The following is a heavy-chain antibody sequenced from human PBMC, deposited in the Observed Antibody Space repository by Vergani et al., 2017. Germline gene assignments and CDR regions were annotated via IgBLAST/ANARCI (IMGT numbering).Heavy chain of an antibody. Sequence: QVQLVQSGAEVKKPGASVRVSCKASGFTFTPYHIHWVRQAPGPGLDWLGRIDPNSVDTRYSQRFQDRVTITRDTSINTAYMEMTRLRPDDTAVYYCARVDTRVPATSHFYYMDVWGKGTTVVVSS. CDR1: GFTFTPYH. CDR2: IDPNSVDT. V-gene: IGHV1-2*06. J-gene: IGHJ6*03. D-gene: IGHD6-25*01. CDR3: ARVDTRVPATSHFYYMDV.